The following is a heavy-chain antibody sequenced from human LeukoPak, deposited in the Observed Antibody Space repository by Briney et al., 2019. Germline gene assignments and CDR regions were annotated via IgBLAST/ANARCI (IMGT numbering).Heavy chain of an antibody. CDR3: TTVRGYSGYDLDY. Sequence: PGGSLRLSCAASGFTFSNAWMSWVCQAPGKRLEWVGRIKSKTDGGTTDYAAPVKGRFTISRDDSKNTLYLQMNSLKTEDTAVYYCTTVRGYSGYDLDYWGQGTLLTVSS. J-gene: IGHJ4*02. D-gene: IGHD5-12*01. CDR1: GFTFSNAW. V-gene: IGHV3-15*01. CDR2: IKSKTDGGTT.